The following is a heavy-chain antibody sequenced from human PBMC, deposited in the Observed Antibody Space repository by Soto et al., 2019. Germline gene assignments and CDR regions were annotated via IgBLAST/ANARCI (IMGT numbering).Heavy chain of an antibody. D-gene: IGHD1-26*01. CDR3: ARESSLVVGPSGGWFDS. J-gene: IGHJ5*01. CDR1: GFTFSDYY. V-gene: IGHV3-11*01. CDR2: ISSSGSTI. Sequence: GGSLRLSCAASGFTFSDYYMTWIRQAPGKGLEWVAYISSSGSTIYYADSVQGRFIISRDNTKSSVYLQMNNLRAEDTAVYYCARESSLVVGPSGGWFDSWGQGTLVTVSS.